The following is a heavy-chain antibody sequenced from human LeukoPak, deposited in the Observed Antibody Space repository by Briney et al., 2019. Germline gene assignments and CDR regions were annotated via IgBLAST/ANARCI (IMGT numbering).Heavy chain of an antibody. V-gene: IGHV1-69*04. CDR1: GGTFSSYA. D-gene: IGHD2-2*01. CDR3: ASPGPHIVVVPAAMGYYYGMDV. J-gene: IGHJ6*02. Sequence: SVRVSCKASGGTFSSYAICWVRQAPGQGLEWMGRIIPILGIANYAQKFQGRVTITADKSTSTAYMELSSLRSEDTAVYYCASPGPHIVVVPAAMGYYYGMDVWGQGTTVTVSS. CDR2: IIPILGIA.